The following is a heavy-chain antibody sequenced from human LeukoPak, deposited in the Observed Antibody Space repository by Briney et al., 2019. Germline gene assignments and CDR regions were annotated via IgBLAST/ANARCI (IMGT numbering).Heavy chain of an antibody. Sequence: SETLSLTCTVSGGSISSYYWSWIRQPPGKGLEWIRYIYTSGSTNYNPSLKSRVTISVDTSKNQFSLRLSSVTAADTAVYYCARHYYDSWDAFDTWGQGTMVTVYS. CDR1: GGSISSYY. V-gene: IGHV4-4*09. D-gene: IGHD3-22*01. CDR3: ARHYYDSWDAFDT. J-gene: IGHJ3*02. CDR2: IYTSGST.